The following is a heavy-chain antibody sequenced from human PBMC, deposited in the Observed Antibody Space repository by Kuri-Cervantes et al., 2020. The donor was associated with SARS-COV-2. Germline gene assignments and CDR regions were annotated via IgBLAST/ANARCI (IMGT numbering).Heavy chain of an antibody. J-gene: IGHJ6*02. CDR3: ARGAHDYYYYGMDV. Sequence: GESLKISCAASGFTFSDYYMSWIRQAPGKGLEWVSYISSSGSTIYYADSVKGRFTISRDNAENSLYLQMNSLRAEDMAVYYCARGAHDYYYYGMDVWGQGTTVTVSS. CDR2: ISSSGSTI. V-gene: IGHV3-11*01. CDR1: GFTFSDYY.